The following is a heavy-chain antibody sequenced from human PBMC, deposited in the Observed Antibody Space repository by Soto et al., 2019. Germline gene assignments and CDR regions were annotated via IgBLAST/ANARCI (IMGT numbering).Heavy chain of an antibody. CDR2: ISSSSSTI. D-gene: IGHD3-16*02. CDR1: GFTFSSYS. J-gene: IGHJ4*02. V-gene: IGHV3-48*02. CDR3: ARAGGPLWDYVRGSYRSPFDY. Sequence: EVQLVESGGGLVQPGGSLRLSCAASGFTFSSYSMNWVRQAPGKGLEWVSYISSSSSTIYYADSVKGRFTISRDNAKNLLYLQMNSLRDEDTAVYYCARAGGPLWDYVRGSYRSPFDYWGQGTLVTVSS.